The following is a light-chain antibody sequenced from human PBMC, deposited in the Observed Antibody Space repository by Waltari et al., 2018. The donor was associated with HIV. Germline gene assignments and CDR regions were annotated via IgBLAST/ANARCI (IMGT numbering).Light chain of an antibody. Sequence: QSVLTQPPSASRPPGQRVLMSCSGSNSNIGNNFVSWFQQVPGRAPKLVIYRSDQRPSGVPDRCSAAKSGSSASLAITGLQSDDEAVYYCVSWDDTLSHWVFGGGTRLTV. CDR1: NSNIGNNF. J-gene: IGLJ3*02. CDR2: RSD. V-gene: IGLV1-47*01. CDR3: VSWDDTLSHWV.